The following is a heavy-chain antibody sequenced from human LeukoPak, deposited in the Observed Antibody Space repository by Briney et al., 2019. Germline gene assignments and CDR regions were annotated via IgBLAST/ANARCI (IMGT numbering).Heavy chain of an antibody. Sequence: PSETLSLTCIVSGGSISSYYWSWIRQPPGKGLEWIGNIYYRGSTNYNPSLNGRVIMSVDTTNNQFSLRLSSVTAADTAIYYCARVGDGYNYFPYYYMDFWGKGTTVIVSS. V-gene: IGHV4-59*01. CDR2: IYYRGST. J-gene: IGHJ6*03. CDR1: GGSISSYY. CDR3: ARVGDGYNYFPYYYMDF. D-gene: IGHD5-24*01.